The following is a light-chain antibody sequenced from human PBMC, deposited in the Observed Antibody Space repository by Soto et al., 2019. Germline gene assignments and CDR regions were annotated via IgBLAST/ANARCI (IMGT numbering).Light chain of an antibody. Sequence: EIVLTQSPGTLSLSPGERATLSCRASQSVPSNYLAWYQQKPGQSPRLVIYAASSRPTGVPDRFSGSGSGTDFTLTISRMEPEDFAVFYCHPSGASPRMFGQGP. CDR2: AAS. CDR1: QSVPSNY. J-gene: IGKJ1*01. V-gene: IGKV3-20*01. CDR3: HPSGASPRM.